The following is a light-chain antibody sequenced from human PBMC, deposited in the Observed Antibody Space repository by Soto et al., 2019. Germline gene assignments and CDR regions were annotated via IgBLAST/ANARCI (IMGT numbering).Light chain of an antibody. J-gene: IGKJ4*01. CDR2: AAS. Sequence: DIQMTQSPSSVSASVGDRVPITCRASQDIAIYLAWYQQKPREAPKLLIYAASTLYGGVPSRFSGSGSGTDFALTITSQQAEDFATYYCQQLRMYPSTFGGGTKVDIK. V-gene: IGKV1-9*01. CDR1: QDIAIY. CDR3: QQLRMYPST.